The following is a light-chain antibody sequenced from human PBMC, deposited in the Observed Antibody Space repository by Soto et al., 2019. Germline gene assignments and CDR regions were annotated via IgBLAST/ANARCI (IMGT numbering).Light chain of an antibody. J-gene: IGKJ1*01. CDR3: HQRQSWPRT. Sequence: EIVLTQSPATLSSSPGERATLSCRASQTVNSRLAWYQHIPGQAPRLLIYHTSNRATGIPARFSGSGSGTDFTLTISSLEPEDFAVYYCHQRQSWPRTFGQGTKVDIK. CDR2: HTS. V-gene: IGKV3-11*01. CDR1: QTVNSR.